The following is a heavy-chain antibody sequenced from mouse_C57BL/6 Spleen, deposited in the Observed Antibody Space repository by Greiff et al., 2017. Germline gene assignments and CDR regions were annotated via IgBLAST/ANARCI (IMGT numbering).Heavy chain of an antibody. J-gene: IGHJ3*01. D-gene: IGHD1-1*01. V-gene: IGHV1-69*01. CDR1: GYTFTSYW. Sequence: VQLQQSGAELVMPGASVKLSCKASGYTFTSYWMHWVKQRPGQGLEWIGEIDPSDSYTNYNQKFKGKSTLTVDKSSSTAYMQLSSLTSEDSAVYYCARKSQYYYGSSFFAYWGQGTLVTVSA. CDR3: ARKSQYYYGSSFFAY. CDR2: IDPSDSYT.